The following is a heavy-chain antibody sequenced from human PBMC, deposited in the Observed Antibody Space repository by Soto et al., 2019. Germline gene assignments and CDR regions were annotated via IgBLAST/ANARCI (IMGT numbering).Heavy chain of an antibody. CDR1: GFTFSSYG. J-gene: IGHJ5*02. V-gene: IGHV3-33*01. Sequence: QVQLVESGGGVVQPGRSLRLSCAASGFTFSSYGMHWVRQAPGKGLEWVAVIWYDGSNKYYADSVKGRFTISRDNSKNTLYLQMNSLRAEDTAVYYCARERTYYDFWSGYSSGDNWFDPRGQGTLVTVSS. CDR2: IWYDGSNK. CDR3: ARERTYYDFWSGYSSGDNWFDP. D-gene: IGHD3-3*01.